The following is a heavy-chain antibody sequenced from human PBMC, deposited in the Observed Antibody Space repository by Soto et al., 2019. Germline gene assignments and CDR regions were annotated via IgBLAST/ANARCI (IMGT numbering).Heavy chain of an antibody. CDR3: ARLNIAAAGPNWFDP. CDR1: GGSISSSNW. Sequence: PSETLSLTCAVSGGSISSSNWWSWVRQPPGKGLEWIGEIYHSGSTNYNPSLKSRVTISVDKSKNQFSLKLSSVTAADTAVYYCARLNIAAAGPNWFDPWGQGTLVTVSS. CDR2: IYHSGST. V-gene: IGHV4-4*02. D-gene: IGHD6-13*01. J-gene: IGHJ5*02.